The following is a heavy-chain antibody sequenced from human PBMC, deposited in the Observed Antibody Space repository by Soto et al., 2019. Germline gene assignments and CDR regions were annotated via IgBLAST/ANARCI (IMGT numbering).Heavy chain of an antibody. Sequence: SETLSLTCTVSGGSISSGGYYWSWIRQHPGKGLEWIGYIYYSGSTYYNPSLKSRVTISVDTSKNQFSLKLSSVTAADTAVYYCARDSRASTMARGVKSPKYYYYGMDVWGQGTTVTVSS. J-gene: IGHJ6*02. V-gene: IGHV4-31*03. CDR3: ARDSRASTMARGVKSPKYYYYGMDV. D-gene: IGHD3-10*01. CDR2: IYYSGST. CDR1: GGSISSGGYY.